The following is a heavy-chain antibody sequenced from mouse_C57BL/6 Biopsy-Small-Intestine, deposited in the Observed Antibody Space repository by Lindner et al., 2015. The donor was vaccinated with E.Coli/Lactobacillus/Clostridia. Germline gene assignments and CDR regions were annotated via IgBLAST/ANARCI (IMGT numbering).Heavy chain of an antibody. CDR2: INPNNGGT. Sequence: VQLQESGPELVKPGRSVKIPCKASGYTFTDYNIDWVKQSHGKSLEWIGNINPNNGGTIYNQKFKGKATLTVDKSSSTAYMELRSLTSEDTAVYYCARGVYYGYDGYFDYWGQGTTLTVSS. J-gene: IGHJ2*01. CDR1: GYTFTDYN. CDR3: ARGVYYGYDGYFDY. D-gene: IGHD2-2*01. V-gene: IGHV1-18*01.